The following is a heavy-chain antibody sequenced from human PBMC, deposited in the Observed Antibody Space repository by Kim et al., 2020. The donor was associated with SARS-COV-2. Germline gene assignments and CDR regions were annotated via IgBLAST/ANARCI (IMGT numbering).Heavy chain of an antibody. V-gene: IGHV3-49*04. CDR3: TRVPTYYYDSSGYGDY. Sequence: GGSLRLSCTASGFTFGDYAMSWVRQAPGKGLEWVGFIRSKAYGGTTEYAASVKGRFTISRDDSKSIAYLQMNSLKTEDTAVYYCTRVPTYYYDSSGYGDYWGQGTLVTVSS. D-gene: IGHD3-22*01. CDR1: GFTFGDYA. J-gene: IGHJ4*02. CDR2: IRSKAYGGTT.